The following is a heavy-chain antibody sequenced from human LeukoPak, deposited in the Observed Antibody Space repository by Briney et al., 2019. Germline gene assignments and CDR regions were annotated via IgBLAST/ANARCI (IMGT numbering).Heavy chain of an antibody. J-gene: IGHJ6*02. CDR3: ASRTLPVASLPYGMDV. V-gene: IGHV1-18*01. Sequence: APVKVSCKASGYTFTSYGISWVRQAPGQGLEWMGWISAYNGNTNYAQKLQGRVTMTTDTSTSTAYMELRSLRSDDTAVYYCASRTLPVASLPYGMDVWGQGTTVTVSS. CDR1: GYTFTSYG. CDR2: ISAYNGNT. D-gene: IGHD5-12*01.